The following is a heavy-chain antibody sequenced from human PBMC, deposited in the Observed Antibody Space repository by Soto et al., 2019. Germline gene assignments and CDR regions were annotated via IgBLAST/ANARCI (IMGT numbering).Heavy chain of an antibody. Sequence: VGSLRLSCAASGFTFSGSAMHCVRQASGKGLEWVGRIRSKANSYATAYAASVKGRFTISRDDSKNTAYLQMNSLKTEDTAVYYCTRYGGYSYGSDYWGQGTLVTVSS. D-gene: IGHD5-18*01. CDR1: GFTFSGSA. J-gene: IGHJ4*02. V-gene: IGHV3-73*01. CDR3: TRYGGYSYGSDY. CDR2: IRSKANSYAT.